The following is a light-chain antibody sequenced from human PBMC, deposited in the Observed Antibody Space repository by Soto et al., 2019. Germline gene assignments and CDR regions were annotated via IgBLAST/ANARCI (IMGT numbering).Light chain of an antibody. CDR1: QSVGSN. V-gene: IGKV3-20*01. CDR2: GAS. J-gene: IGKJ1*01. Sequence: ETVMTQSPATLSVSPGERATLSCRASQSVGSNLAWYQQKPGQAPRLLTYGASSRATGIPDRFSGGGSGPDFTLTIRRLEPEDFAVYYCQQYDSTVWTFGQGTKVDIK. CDR3: QQYDSTVWT.